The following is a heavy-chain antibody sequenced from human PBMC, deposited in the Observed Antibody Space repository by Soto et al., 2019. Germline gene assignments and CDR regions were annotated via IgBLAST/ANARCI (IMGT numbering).Heavy chain of an antibody. CDR2: IIPILGIA. Sequence: SVKVSCKASGGTISSYTISCVRQAPGQGLEWMGRIIPILGIANYAQKFQGRVTITADKSTSTAYMELSSLRSEDTAVYYCARDRGTTVPWFDPWGQGTLVTVSS. J-gene: IGHJ5*02. CDR1: GGTISSYT. D-gene: IGHD4-4*01. V-gene: IGHV1-69*04. CDR3: ARDRGTTVPWFDP.